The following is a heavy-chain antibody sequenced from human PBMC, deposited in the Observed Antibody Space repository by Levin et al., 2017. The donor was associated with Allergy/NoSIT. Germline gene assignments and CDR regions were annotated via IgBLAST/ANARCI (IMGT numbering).Heavy chain of an antibody. CDR1: GFTFSNAW. CDR2: IKSKTDGGTT. V-gene: IGHV3-15*01. D-gene: IGHD3-3*01. CDR3: TTDIFITIFGVVSSDAFDI. J-gene: IGHJ3*02. Sequence: GESLKISCAASGFTFSNAWMSWVRQAPGKGLEWVGRIKSKTDGGTTDYAAPVKGRFTISRDDSKNTLYLQMNSLKTEDTAVYYCTTDIFITIFGVVSSDAFDIWGQGTMVTVSS.